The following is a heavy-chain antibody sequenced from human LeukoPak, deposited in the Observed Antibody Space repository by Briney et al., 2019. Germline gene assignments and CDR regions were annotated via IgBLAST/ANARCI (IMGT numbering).Heavy chain of an antibody. CDR3: ARHPNFLAAMVD. CDR1: GGSISSYY. Sequence: PSETLSLTCTVSGGSISSYYWSWIRQPPGKGLEWIGYIYYSGSTNYNPSLKSRVTISVDTSKNQFSLKLSSVTAADTAVYYCARHPNFLAAMVDWGQGTLVTVSP. J-gene: IGHJ4*02. D-gene: IGHD5-18*01. CDR2: IYYSGST. V-gene: IGHV4-59*01.